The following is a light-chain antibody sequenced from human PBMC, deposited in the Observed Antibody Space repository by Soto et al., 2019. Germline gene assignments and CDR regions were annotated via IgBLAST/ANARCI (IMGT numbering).Light chain of an antibody. J-gene: IGLJ3*02. Sequence: QSALTQPASVSGSPGQSITISCTGTSSDVGGYNYVSWYQQHPGKAPKLMIYEVSNRPSGVSTRFSGSKSGNTVSLTISGLQAEDEADYYCTSYTTSSTLRVFGGGTKLTVL. V-gene: IGLV2-14*01. CDR3: TSYTTSSTLRV. CDR2: EVS. CDR1: SSDVGGYNY.